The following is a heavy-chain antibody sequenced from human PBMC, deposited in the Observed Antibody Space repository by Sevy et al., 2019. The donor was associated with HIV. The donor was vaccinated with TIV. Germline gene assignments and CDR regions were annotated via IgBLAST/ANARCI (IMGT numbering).Heavy chain of an antibody. CDR3: ARVRLRGYCSGGSCNPDAFDI. J-gene: IGHJ3*02. CDR1: GGSVSSGSYY. CDR2: IYYSGST. D-gene: IGHD2-15*01. V-gene: IGHV4-61*01. Sequence: SETLSLTCTVSGGSVSSGSYYWSWIRQPPGKGLEWIGYIYYSGSTNYNPSLKSRVNISVKTSKNQFSLKLSSVTTADTAVYYCARVRLRGYCSGGSCNPDAFDIWGQGTMVTVSS.